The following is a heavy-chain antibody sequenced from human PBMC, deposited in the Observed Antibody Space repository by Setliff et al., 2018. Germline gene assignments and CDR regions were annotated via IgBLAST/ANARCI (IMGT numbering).Heavy chain of an antibody. CDR3: ATTTLGRYCSGGNCYFGY. CDR1: GGSISSSSHY. J-gene: IGHJ4*02. CDR2: ISYSGNT. V-gene: IGHV4-39*01. D-gene: IGHD2-15*01. Sequence: SETLSLTCTVSGGSISSSSHYWGWLRQPPGKGLEWIGSISYSGNTNYNPSLKSRVTISIDTFKNQFCLKVNSVTAADTAVYYCATTTLGRYCSGGNCYFGYWGQGTLVTVSS.